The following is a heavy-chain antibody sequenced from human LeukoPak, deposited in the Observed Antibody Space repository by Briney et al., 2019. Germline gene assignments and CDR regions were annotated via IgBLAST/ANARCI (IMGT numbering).Heavy chain of an antibody. Sequence: GGSLRLSCAASGFTFSNAWMSWVRQAPGKGLEWVGRIKSKTDGGTTDYPAPVKGRFTISRDGSRNTLYLQMHSLKTEDTAVYYCTACRGYGFVYWGQGTLVTASS. V-gene: IGHV3-15*01. J-gene: IGHJ4*02. CDR1: GFTFSNAW. D-gene: IGHD4-17*01. CDR2: IKSKTDGGTT. CDR3: TACRGYGFVY.